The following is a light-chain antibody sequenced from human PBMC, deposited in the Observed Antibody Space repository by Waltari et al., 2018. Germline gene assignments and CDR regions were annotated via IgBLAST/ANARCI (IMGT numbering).Light chain of an antibody. J-gene: IGLJ2*01. CDR2: DVN. CDR3: CSYVGGNII. V-gene: IGLV2-11*01. Sequence: QSALTQPRSVSGSPGQSITISCTGTSSAVGSYNFVSWYRQYPGKAPNLMIYDVNERPSGVPDRFSGSKSGNTASLTISGLQAEDEADYYCCSYVGGNIIFGGGTKLTVL. CDR1: SSAVGSYNF.